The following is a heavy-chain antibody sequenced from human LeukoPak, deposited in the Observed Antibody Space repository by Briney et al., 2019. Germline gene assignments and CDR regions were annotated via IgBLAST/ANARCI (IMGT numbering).Heavy chain of an antibody. J-gene: IGHJ4*02. V-gene: IGHV4-34*01. CDR3: ARHRYYYGSGSYQPFDY. CDR2: INHSGST. Sequence: SETLSLTCAVYGGSFSGYYWSWIRQPPGKGLEWIGEINHSGSTNYNPSLKSRVTISVDTSKNQFSLKLSSVTAADTAVYYCARHRYYYGSGSYQPFDYWGQGTLVTVSS. D-gene: IGHD3-10*01. CDR1: GGSFSGYY.